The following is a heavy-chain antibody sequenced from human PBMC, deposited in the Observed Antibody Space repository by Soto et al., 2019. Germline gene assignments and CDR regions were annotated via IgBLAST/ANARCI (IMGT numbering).Heavy chain of an antibody. D-gene: IGHD3-3*01. Sequence: PSETLSLTCTVSGGSISSYYWSWIRQLPGKGLEWIGYIYYSGSTNYNPSLKSRVTISVDTSKNQFSLKLSSVTAADTAVYYCARGKYYDFRSGLLGGMDVWGQGPTVTVYS. CDR2: IYYSGST. J-gene: IGHJ6*02. CDR3: ARGKYYDFRSGLLGGMDV. CDR1: GGSISSYY. V-gene: IGHV4-59*01.